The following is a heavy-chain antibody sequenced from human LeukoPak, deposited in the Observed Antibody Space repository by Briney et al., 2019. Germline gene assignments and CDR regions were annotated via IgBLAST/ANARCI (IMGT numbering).Heavy chain of an antibody. D-gene: IGHD5-12*01. V-gene: IGHV4-59*01. CDR2: IYYSGST. J-gene: IGHJ6*03. CDR1: GGSISSYY. CDR3: VTGGSPYSYYYYMDV. Sequence: SETLSLTCTVSGGSISSYYWSWIRQPPGKGLEWIGYIYYSGSTNYNPSLTSRVTISVDTSKNQFSLKLRSVTAADTAVYYCVTGGSPYSYYYYMDVWGKGTTVTVSS.